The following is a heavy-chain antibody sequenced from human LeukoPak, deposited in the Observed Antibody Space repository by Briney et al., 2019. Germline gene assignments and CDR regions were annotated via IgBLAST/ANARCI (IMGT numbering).Heavy chain of an antibody. CDR1: GYSFISHW. CDR3: ARVVGWPREYFDY. Sequence: GESLKISCKASGYSFISHWIGWVRQRPGQGLEFMGIIYPYDSDTKYSPSLQGQVTISVDKSISITYLQWRSLKASDTAMYYCARVVGWPREYFDYWGQGTLVTVSS. D-gene: IGHD2-15*01. V-gene: IGHV5-51*01. CDR2: IYPYDSDT. J-gene: IGHJ4*02.